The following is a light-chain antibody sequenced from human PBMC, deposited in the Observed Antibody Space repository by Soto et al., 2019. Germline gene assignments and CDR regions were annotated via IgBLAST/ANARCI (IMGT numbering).Light chain of an antibody. CDR1: QTVTSSY. CDR2: GAS. Sequence: EIVLTQSPATLSSFPGDRVTLSCRASQTVTSSYLAWYQQKPGQAPRPLMYGASIRTSGIPDRFSGSGSGTDFTLTISRLEPEDFAVYYCQQYVRSPWTFGQGTKV. V-gene: IGKV3-20*01. J-gene: IGKJ1*01. CDR3: QQYVRSPWT.